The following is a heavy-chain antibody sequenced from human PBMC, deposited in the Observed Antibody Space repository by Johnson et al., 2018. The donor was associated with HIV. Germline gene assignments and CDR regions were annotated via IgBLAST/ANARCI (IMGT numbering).Heavy chain of an antibody. Sequence: QVQLVESGGGVVQPGGSLRLSCVASGFTFSSYGMHWVRQAPGKGLEWVAFIRYDGSNKYYADSVRGRFTISRANSKNTLFLQMGSLRPEDTAMYYCAKGGYSGCSVCAFDIWGQGTMVNVSS. J-gene: IGHJ3*02. V-gene: IGHV3-30*02. CDR2: IRYDGSNK. CDR3: AKGGYSGCSVCAFDI. D-gene: IGHD6-19*01. CDR1: GFTFSSYG.